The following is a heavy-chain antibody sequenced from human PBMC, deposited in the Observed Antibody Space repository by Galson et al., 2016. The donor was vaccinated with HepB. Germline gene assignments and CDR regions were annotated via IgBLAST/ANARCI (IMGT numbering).Heavy chain of an antibody. V-gene: IGHV3-30*04. CDR1: GFMFGTYA. Sequence: SLRLSCAGSGFMFGTYAMHWVRQAPGKGLDWVAVISYDGSKKFYGDSVKGRFTISRDNFKNTLYLQMNSLRAEDTAVYYCAKDPSQRYYFDYWGQGTLVTVSS. J-gene: IGHJ4*02. CDR2: ISYDGSKK. CDR3: AKDPSQRYYFDY.